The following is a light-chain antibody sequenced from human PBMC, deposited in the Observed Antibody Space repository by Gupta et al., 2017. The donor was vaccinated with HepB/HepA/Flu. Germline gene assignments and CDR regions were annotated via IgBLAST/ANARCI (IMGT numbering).Light chain of an antibody. CDR1: QSISSY. CDR2: AAS. V-gene: IGKV1-39*01. CDR3: QETYDTPRT. J-gene: IGKJ4*01. Sequence: DIQMTQSPSSLSASVGDRVTITCRASQSISSYLNWYQQKPGKAPELLIYAASTLQTGVPSRFSCSGSGTDFTLTVSSLQPEDFATYYCQETYDTPRTFGGGTKVEIK.